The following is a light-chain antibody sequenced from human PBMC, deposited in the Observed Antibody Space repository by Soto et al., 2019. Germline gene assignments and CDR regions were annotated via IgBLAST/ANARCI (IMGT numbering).Light chain of an antibody. CDR1: QSVSSY. CDR3: QPRSTGLPYT. J-gene: IGKJ2*01. Sequence: EIVLTQSPATLSLSPGERATLSCSASQSVSSYLACYQQRPGQPPSLLIYDASNRATGIPARFSGSGSGTEFTITISGLEPEDFAVYYFQPRSTGLPYTCGQGTKLEIK. CDR2: DAS. V-gene: IGKV3-11*01.